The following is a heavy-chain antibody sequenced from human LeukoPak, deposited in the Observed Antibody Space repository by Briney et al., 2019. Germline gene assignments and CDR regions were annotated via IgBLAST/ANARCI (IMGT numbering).Heavy chain of an antibody. Sequence: GGSLRLSCAASGFTFSSYSMNWVRQARGKGLEWVSSITSSSSYIYYADSVKGRFTISRDNAKNSLYLQMNSLRAEDTAVYYCARDGDYGGNPDYWGQGTLVTVSS. D-gene: IGHD4-23*01. CDR3: ARDGDYGGNPDY. CDR2: ITSSSSYI. CDR1: GFTFSSYS. V-gene: IGHV3-21*01. J-gene: IGHJ4*02.